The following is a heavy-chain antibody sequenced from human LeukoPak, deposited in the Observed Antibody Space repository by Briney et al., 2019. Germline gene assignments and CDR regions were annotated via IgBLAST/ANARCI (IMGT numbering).Heavy chain of an antibody. V-gene: IGHV4-4*07. D-gene: IGHD1-26*01. J-gene: IGHJ4*02. Sequence: DPSETLSLTCTVSGGSISSYYWSWIRQPAGKGLEWIGRIYTSGSTNYNPSLKSRVTMLVDTSKNQFSLKLSSVTAADTAVYYCASGSYRNFDYWGQGTLVTVSS. CDR2: IYTSGST. CDR1: GGSISSYY. CDR3: ASGSYRNFDY.